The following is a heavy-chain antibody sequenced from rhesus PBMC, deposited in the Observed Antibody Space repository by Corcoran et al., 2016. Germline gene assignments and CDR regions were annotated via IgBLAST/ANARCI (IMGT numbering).Heavy chain of an antibody. V-gene: IGHV4-127*01. CDR1: GYSISSGYG. CDR2: FGGSRSTT. CDR3: AREYLAATGYYYFDY. J-gene: IGHJ4*01. D-gene: IGHD6-25*01. Sequence: QVQLQESGPGLVKPSETLSLTCAVSGYSISSGYGWSLIRQPPGKGLEWIGYFGGSRSTTNYTPSRKSRVTISKDTAKNQFSLKLSAVTAADTAVYYWAREYLAATGYYYFDYWGQGVLVTVSS.